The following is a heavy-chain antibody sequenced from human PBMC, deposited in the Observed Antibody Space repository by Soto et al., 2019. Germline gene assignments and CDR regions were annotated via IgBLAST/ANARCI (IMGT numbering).Heavy chain of an antibody. D-gene: IGHD2-2*01. CDR3: AKDSRDIVVVPAAHGY. CDR1: GFTFSSYA. CDR2: ISGSGGST. V-gene: IGHV3-23*01. Sequence: GGSLRLSCAASGFTFSSYAMSWVRQAPGKGLEWVSAISGSGGSTYYADSVKGRFTISRDNSKNTLYLQMNSLRAEDTAVYYCAKDSRDIVVVPAAHGYWGQGTLVTVSS. J-gene: IGHJ4*02.